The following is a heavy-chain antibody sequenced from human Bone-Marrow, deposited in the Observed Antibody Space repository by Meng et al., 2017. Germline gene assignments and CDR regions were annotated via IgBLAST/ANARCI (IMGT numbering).Heavy chain of an antibody. D-gene: IGHD6-13*01. V-gene: IGHV1-2*06. CDR2: INPKSGGT. CDR3: VRDEDISAAGKLFGDY. Sequence: PSVKVSCKASGYTFPDYWLHWVRRAPGQGLEWMGRINPKSGGTHYAQSFQGRVTMTGDTSISTAYMELSGLRSDDTAMYYCVRDEDISAAGKLFGDYWGQGTLVTVSS. J-gene: IGHJ4*02. CDR1: GYTFPDYW.